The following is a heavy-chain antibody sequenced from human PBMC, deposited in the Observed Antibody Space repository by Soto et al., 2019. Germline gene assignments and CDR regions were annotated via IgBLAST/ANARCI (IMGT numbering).Heavy chain of an antibody. D-gene: IGHD3-22*01. Sequence: QVQLQQWGAGLLKPSETLSLTCAVYGGSFSGYYWSWIRQPPGKGLEWIGEINHSGSTNYNPSLKSRVTISVDTSKNQFSLKLSSVTAADTAVYYCARATYYYDSSGYPRKGIYFDYWGQGTLVTVSS. CDR1: GGSFSGYY. V-gene: IGHV4-34*01. CDR2: INHSGST. J-gene: IGHJ4*02. CDR3: ARATYYYDSSGYPRKGIYFDY.